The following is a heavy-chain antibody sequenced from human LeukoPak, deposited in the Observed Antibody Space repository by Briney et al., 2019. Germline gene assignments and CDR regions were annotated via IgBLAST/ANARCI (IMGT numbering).Heavy chain of an antibody. J-gene: IGHJ6*03. CDR2: IYYSGST. V-gene: IGHV4-39*07. CDR3: ARVGFLEWLFPYYYYMDV. Sequence: SETLSLTCTVSGGSISSSSYYWGWIRQPPGKGLEWIGSIYYSGSTYYNPSLKSRVTISVDTSKNQFSLKLSSVTAADTAVYYCARVGFLEWLFPYYYYMDVWGKGTTVTVSS. CDR1: GGSISSSSYY. D-gene: IGHD3-3*01.